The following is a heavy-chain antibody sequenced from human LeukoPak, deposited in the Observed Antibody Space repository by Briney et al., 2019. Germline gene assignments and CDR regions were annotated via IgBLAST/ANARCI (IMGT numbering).Heavy chain of an antibody. Sequence: ASVKVSCKASGYTFNTYGMHWVRQAPGQRLEWMGWINAGNGDTKYSQKFQGRVTITRDASASIVYLELSSLTSEDTAVYYCARVMTYYESSGSFDYWGQGTLVTVSS. CDR2: INAGNGDT. D-gene: IGHD3-22*01. J-gene: IGHJ4*02. V-gene: IGHV1-3*01. CDR3: ARVMTYYESSGSFDY. CDR1: GYTFNTYG.